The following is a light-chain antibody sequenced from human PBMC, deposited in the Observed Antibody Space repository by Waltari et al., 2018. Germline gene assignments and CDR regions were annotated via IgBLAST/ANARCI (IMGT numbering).Light chain of an antibody. CDR2: SNN. Sequence: SVLTPPPSASGTPGPRVTISWSGSSANIGSDIVTWYQQCPGTAPKLLIYSNNQRPSGVPDRFSGSKSGTSASLAISGLQSEDEADYYCAAWDDSLNGLYVFGTGTKVTVL. CDR1: SANIGSDI. J-gene: IGLJ1*01. CDR3: AAWDDSLNGLYV. V-gene: IGLV1-44*01.